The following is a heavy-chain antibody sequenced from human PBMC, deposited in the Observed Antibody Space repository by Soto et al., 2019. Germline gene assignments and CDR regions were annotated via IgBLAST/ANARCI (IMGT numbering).Heavy chain of an antibody. Sequence: QVQLVQSGAEVKKPGASVKVSCKASGYTFTSYDINWVRQATGQGLEWMGWMNPNSGNTGYAQEFPGRVTMTRNTSISTAYMELSSLRSEDTAVYYCARGITIFGGVDPGGQGTLVPVSS. D-gene: IGHD3-3*01. CDR1: GYTFTSYD. CDR3: ARGITIFGGVDP. V-gene: IGHV1-8*01. J-gene: IGHJ5*02. CDR2: MNPNSGNT.